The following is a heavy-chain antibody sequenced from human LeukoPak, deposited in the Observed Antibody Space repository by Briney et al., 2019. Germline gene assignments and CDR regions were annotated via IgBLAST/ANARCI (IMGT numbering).Heavy chain of an antibody. CDR2: IIPILGIA. J-gene: IGHJ3*02. CDR3: ARGWGQLPTYAFDI. CDR1: GGTFSNYA. Sequence: SVKVSCKASGGTFSNYAISWVRQAPGQGLEWMGRIIPILGIANYAQKFQGRVTITADKSTTTAYMELSSLRSEDTAVYYCARGWGQLPTYAFDIWGQGTMVTVSS. V-gene: IGHV1-69*04. D-gene: IGHD2-2*01.